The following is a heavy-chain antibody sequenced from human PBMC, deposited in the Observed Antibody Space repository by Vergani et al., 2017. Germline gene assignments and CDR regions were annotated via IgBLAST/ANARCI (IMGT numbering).Heavy chain of an antibody. V-gene: IGHV4-4*07. CDR2: LFPSGST. CDR1: GAPISSWC. J-gene: IGHJ4*02. Sequence: QVQMQESGPGLVKTSETLSLTCSASGAPISSWCWSWLRQPAGKGLEWIGRLFPSGSTNSKPSLKSRVTMSIDTSKNQFSLKLTSVTAADTAVYYCATGAGPFDIWGQGTLVTVSS. CDR3: ATGAGPFDI. D-gene: IGHD7-27*01.